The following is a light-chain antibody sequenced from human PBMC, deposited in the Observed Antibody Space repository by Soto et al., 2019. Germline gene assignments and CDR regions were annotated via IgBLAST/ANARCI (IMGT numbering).Light chain of an antibody. CDR2: GAS. J-gene: IGKJ5*01. Sequence: EIVLTQSPGTLSLSPGERATLSCRASQSFSSTYLAWYQQKPGQAPRLLIYGASSRATGIPDRFSGSGSGTDFTLTINRLEPEDFVVYYCQYYGNSRITFGQGTRLEIK. CDR1: QSFSSTY. V-gene: IGKV3-20*01. CDR3: QYYGNSRIT.